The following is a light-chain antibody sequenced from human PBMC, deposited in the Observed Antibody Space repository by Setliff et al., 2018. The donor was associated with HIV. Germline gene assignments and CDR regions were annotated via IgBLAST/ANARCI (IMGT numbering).Light chain of an antibody. CDR2: DAT. CDR3: SSYTSRGTWV. Sequence: ALTQPPSASGSPGQSVTISCTGTSSDVGGYNYVSWYQQHPGKAPQLMIYDATSRPSGMSNRFSGSKSGNTASLNVSGLLPEDEADYFCSSYTSRGTWVFGGGTKVTVL. CDR1: SSDVGGYNY. J-gene: IGLJ3*02. V-gene: IGLV2-14*03.